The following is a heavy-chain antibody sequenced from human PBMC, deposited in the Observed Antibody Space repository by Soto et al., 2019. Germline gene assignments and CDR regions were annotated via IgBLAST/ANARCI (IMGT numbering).Heavy chain of an antibody. J-gene: IGHJ6*01. D-gene: IGHD5-12*01. Sequence: QVQLVESGGGVVQPGRSLRLSCAASGFTFSSYGMHWVRQAPGKGLEWVAVISYDGSNKYYADSVKGRFTISRDNSKNTLYLQMNSLRAEDTAVYYCAKDFVATMHYYYYGMDVW. CDR1: GFTFSSYG. CDR3: AKDFVATMHYYYYGMDV. V-gene: IGHV3-30*18. CDR2: ISYDGSNK.